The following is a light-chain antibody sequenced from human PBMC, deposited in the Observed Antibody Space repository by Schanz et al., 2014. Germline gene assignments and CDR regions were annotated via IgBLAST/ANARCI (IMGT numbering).Light chain of an antibody. CDR2: GAS. CDR1: QSVSSSY. V-gene: IGKV3-20*01. Sequence: EIVLTQSPGTLSLSPGERATLSCRASQSVSSSYLAWYQQKPGQAPRLLIYGASSRATGIPDRFSGSGSGTDFSLTISRVEPEDSAVYYCQQYGSSPGITFGQGTRLEIK. CDR3: QQYGSSPGIT. J-gene: IGKJ5*01.